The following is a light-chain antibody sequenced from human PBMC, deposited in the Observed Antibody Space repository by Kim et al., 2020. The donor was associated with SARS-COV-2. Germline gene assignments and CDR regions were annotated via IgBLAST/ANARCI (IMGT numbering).Light chain of an antibody. CDR2: DAS. J-gene: IGKJ4*01. V-gene: IGKV3-11*01. Sequence: SPGERATLSCRASQSVSSYLAWYQQKPGQAPRLLIYDASNRATGIPARFSGSGSGTDFTLTISNLEPEDFAVYYCQQRSNWPPSLTFGGGTKVEI. CDR1: QSVSSY. CDR3: QQRSNWPPSLT.